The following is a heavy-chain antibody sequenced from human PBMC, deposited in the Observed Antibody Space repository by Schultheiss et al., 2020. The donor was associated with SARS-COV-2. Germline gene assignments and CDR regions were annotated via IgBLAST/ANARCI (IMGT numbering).Heavy chain of an antibody. CDR1: GFPVSYNY. J-gene: IGHJ6*02. CDR2: VYSSGNT. D-gene: IGHD3-16*01. Sequence: GGSLRLSCVASGFPVSYNYMSWVRQAPGKGLEWVSVVYSSGNTYYADSVKGRFTISRDNSKNTVYLQMNSLRAEDTAVYYCAKERGVGARGGMDVWGQGTTVTVSS. CDR3: AKERGVGARGGMDV. V-gene: IGHV3-53*01.